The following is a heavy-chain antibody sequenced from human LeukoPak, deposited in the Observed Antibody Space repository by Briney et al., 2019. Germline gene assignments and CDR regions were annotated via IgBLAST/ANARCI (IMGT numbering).Heavy chain of an antibody. V-gene: IGHV4-59*08. D-gene: IGHD5-18*01. Sequence: PSANLLLTCTVTGGSIRGHYWSSIRQPPGKGLEWIGYFYYSGSTHSNPSLKSRVTTSVDTSNNQFTLNLSSVTAADTALYYCARRGEGYSYGSFGLDVWGQGTTVTVYS. CDR2: FYYSGST. CDR1: GGSIRGHY. J-gene: IGHJ6*02. CDR3: ARRGEGYSYGSFGLDV.